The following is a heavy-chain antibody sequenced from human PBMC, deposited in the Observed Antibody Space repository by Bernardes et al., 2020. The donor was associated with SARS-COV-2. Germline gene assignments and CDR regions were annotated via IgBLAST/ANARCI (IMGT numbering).Heavy chain of an antibody. Sequence: GGSLRLSCAASEFTFSNYAMHWVRRSTGKGLEWVAGIGYGGDTYYSVSVKGRFSISRENAKNSLYLQMNSLRDGDTAVYYCTRGRHCTNGVCQNFAFDVWGQGTMVIVSS. V-gene: IGHV3-13*04. J-gene: IGHJ3*01. CDR1: EFTFSNYA. CDR3: TRGRHCTNGVCQNFAFDV. CDR2: IGYGGDT. D-gene: IGHD2-8*01.